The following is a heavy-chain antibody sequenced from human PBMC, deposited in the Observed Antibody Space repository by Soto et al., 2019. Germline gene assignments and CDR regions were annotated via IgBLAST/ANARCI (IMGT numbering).Heavy chain of an antibody. Sequence: ASVKVSCKASGYTFTSYDINWVRQATGQGLEWMGWMNPNSGNTGYAQKFQGRVTMTRNTSISTAYMELSSLRSEDTAVYYCAIGKKVRGVTRAYYYYYMDVWGKGTTVTVSS. D-gene: IGHD3-10*01. CDR1: GYTFTSYD. J-gene: IGHJ6*03. CDR2: MNPNSGNT. V-gene: IGHV1-8*01. CDR3: AIGKKVRGVTRAYYYYYMDV.